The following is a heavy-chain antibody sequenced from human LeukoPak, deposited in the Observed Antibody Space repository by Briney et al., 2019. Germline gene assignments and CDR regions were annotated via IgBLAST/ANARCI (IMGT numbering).Heavy chain of an antibody. V-gene: IGHV3-23*01. J-gene: IGHJ6*03. CDR1: GFAFSSFA. Sequence: TGGSLRLSCAASGFAFSSFAMGWVRQSPGKGVECLSNINGGGNTTFYADSVKGRFTISRDNSKNTLYLHMDGLRPDDTAIYYCTKELHVAVAVADYYYFYMDVWGRGTAVSVSS. D-gene: IGHD6-19*01. CDR2: INGGGNTT. CDR3: TKELHVAVAVADYYYFYMDV.